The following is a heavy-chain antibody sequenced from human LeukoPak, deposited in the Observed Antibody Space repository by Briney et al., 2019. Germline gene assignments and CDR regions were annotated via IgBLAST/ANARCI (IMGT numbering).Heavy chain of an antibody. CDR2: IYTSGST. CDR1: GGSISSGSYY. D-gene: IGHD2-2*01. V-gene: IGHV4-61*09. CDR3: ERAPVSYQELLAGAFDI. J-gene: IGHJ3*02. Sequence: SETLSLTCTVSGGSISSGSYYWSWIRQPAGKGLEWIGHIYTSGSTNYNPSLKSRVTISVDTSKNQFSLKLSSVTAADTAVYYCERAPVSYQELLAGAFDIWGQGTLVTVSS.